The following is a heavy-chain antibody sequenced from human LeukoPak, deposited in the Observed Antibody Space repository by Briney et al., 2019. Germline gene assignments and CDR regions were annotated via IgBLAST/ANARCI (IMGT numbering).Heavy chain of an antibody. CDR2: ISGSGGST. CDR3: AKVLRIIVGATVVDY. J-gene: IGHJ4*02. D-gene: IGHD1-26*01. CDR1: GFTFSSYA. V-gene: IGHV3-23*01. Sequence: GSLRLSCAASGFTFSSYAMSWVRQAPGKGLEWVSAISGSGGSTYYADSVKGRFTISRDNSKNTLYLQMNSLRAEDTAVYYCAKVLRIIVGATVVDYWGQGTLVTVSS.